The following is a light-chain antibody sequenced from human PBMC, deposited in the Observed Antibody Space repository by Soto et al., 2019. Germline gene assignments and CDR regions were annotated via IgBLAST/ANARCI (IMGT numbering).Light chain of an antibody. CDR2: QDI. CDR3: QAWDSSSVV. CDR1: KLGDKY. Sequence: SYELTQPPSVSMSPGQTASITCSGEKLGDKYVCWYQQKPGQSPVLVIYQDIKRPSGIPERFSGSNSGNTATLTISGTQALDEADYYCQAWDSSSVVFGGGTKLTVL. V-gene: IGLV3-1*01. J-gene: IGLJ2*01.